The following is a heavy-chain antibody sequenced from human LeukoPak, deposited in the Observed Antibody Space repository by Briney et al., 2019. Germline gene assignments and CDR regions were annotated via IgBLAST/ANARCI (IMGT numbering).Heavy chain of an antibody. CDR3: ARDLVLRFLEWFPSPYYYYGMDV. CDR1: GYTFTSYA. CDR2: INTNTGNP. Sequence: ASVKVSCKASGYTFTSYAMNWARQAPGQGLEWMGWINTNTGNPTYAQGFTGRFVFSLDTSVSTAYLQISSLKAEDTAVYYCARDLVLRFLEWFPSPYYYYGMDVWGQGTTVTVSS. V-gene: IGHV7-4-1*02. D-gene: IGHD3-3*01. J-gene: IGHJ6*02.